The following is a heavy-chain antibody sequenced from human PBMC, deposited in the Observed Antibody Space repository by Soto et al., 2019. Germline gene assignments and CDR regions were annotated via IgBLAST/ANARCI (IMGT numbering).Heavy chain of an antibody. J-gene: IGHJ6*02. D-gene: IGHD4-17*01. Sequence: GGSLRLSCAASGFTFDDYAMHWVRQAPGKGLEWVSGISWNSGSIGYADSVKGRFTISRDNAKNSLYLQMNSLRAEDTALYYCAKDIAPTTVLFIDYYYGMDVWGQGTTVTVSS. CDR2: ISWNSGSI. CDR1: GFTFDDYA. CDR3: AKDIAPTTVLFIDYYYGMDV. V-gene: IGHV3-9*01.